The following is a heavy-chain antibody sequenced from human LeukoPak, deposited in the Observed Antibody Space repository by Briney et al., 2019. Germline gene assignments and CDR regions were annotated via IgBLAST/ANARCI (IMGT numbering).Heavy chain of an antibody. Sequence: SETLSLTCAVYGGSFSGYYWSWIRQPPGKVLEWIGEINHSGSTNYNPSLKSRVTISVDTSKNQFSLKLSSVTAADTAVYYCARAQRKKQQLVPNDYWGQGTLVTVSS. CDR1: GGSFSGYY. D-gene: IGHD6-13*01. J-gene: IGHJ4*02. CDR2: INHSGST. V-gene: IGHV4-34*01. CDR3: ARAQRKKQQLVPNDY.